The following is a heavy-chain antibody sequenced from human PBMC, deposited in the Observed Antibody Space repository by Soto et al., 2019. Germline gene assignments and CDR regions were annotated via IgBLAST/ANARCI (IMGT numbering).Heavy chain of an antibody. J-gene: IGHJ4*02. CDR2: IIPLFGTT. V-gene: IGHV1-69*01. Sequence: QVQLVQSGAEMKKSGSSVKVSCKASGGTFRSYAISWVRQAPGQGLEWMGGIIPLFGTTNYAQKFQGRVTITADDPTRTASMELSSLRSEDTAVYYCAKDGTGFDYWGQGTLVTVSS. CDR1: GGTFRSYA. D-gene: IGHD3-10*01. CDR3: AKDGTGFDY.